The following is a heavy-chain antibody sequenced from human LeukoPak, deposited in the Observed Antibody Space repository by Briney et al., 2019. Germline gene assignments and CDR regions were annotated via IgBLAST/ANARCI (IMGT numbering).Heavy chain of an antibody. V-gene: IGHV1-69*05. CDR3: ARDDNTCTNGVCYSYFDY. CDR1: GGTFSSYA. D-gene: IGHD2-8*01. CDR2: IIPIFGTA. J-gene: IGHJ4*02. Sequence: SVKVSCKASGGTFSSYAISWVRQAPGQGLEWMGGIIPIFGTANYAQKFQGRVTITTDESTSTAYMELSSLRSEDTAVYYCARDDNTCTNGVCYSYFDYWGQGTLVTVSS.